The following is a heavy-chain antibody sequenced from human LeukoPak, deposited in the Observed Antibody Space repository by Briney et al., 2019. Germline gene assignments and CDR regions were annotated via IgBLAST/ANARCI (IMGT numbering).Heavy chain of an antibody. J-gene: IGHJ4*02. CDR3: SRESGAFCPFGY. CDR2: VHLDGRT. CDR1: GGSVSSTNW. D-gene: IGHD1-26*01. V-gene: IGHV4-4*02. Sequence: SETLSLTCGVSGGSVSSTNWWTWIRQPPGKGLEWIGEVHLDGRTNYNPSLNGRVTMSLDKSSNQLSLNLTSVTAADTATYYCSRESGAFCPFGYWGQGTLVIVSS.